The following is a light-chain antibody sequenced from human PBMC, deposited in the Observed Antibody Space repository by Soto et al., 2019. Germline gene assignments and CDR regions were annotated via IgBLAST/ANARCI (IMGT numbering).Light chain of an antibody. J-gene: IGKJ4*01. Sequence: EIVLTQSPGTLSLSPGERATLSCRASQSVSSSFLAWYQQKPGQAPRLLIYGASSRATGIPDRFSGSGSGTDFTLTISRLEPEDFAVYYCQQYGSSPCSFVGGTKVEIK. V-gene: IGKV3-20*01. CDR1: QSVSSSF. CDR3: QQYGSSPCS. CDR2: GAS.